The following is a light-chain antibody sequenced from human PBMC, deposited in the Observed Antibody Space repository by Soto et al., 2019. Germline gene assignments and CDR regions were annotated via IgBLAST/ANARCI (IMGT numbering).Light chain of an antibody. CDR3: QQRSTWPPT. Sequence: EIVLTQSPATLSLSPGERATLFCRASQSIRTDLAWYQQKSGQAPRLLIYDASNRATGIPARFSGGGSGTDFTLTVSSLEPEDFAVYYCQQRSTWPPTFGQGTKLEI. V-gene: IGKV3-11*01. CDR1: QSIRTD. J-gene: IGKJ2*01. CDR2: DAS.